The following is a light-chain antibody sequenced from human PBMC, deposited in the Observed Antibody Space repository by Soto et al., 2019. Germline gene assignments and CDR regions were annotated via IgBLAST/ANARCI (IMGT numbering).Light chain of an antibody. Sequence: QSALTQPASVSGSPGQSITVSCTGTSSDFGDSTYVSWYQQHPGKAPRLIIYDVNNRPSGVAARFSASRSGNTASLTISALQAEDEADYYCTSYTRNGLIVFGTGTKVTVL. CDR1: SSDFGDSTY. CDR3: TSYTRNGLIV. CDR2: DVN. J-gene: IGLJ1*01. V-gene: IGLV2-14*01.